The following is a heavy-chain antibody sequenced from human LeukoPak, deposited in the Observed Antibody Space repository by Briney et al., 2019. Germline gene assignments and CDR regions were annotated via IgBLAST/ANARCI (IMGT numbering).Heavy chain of an antibody. Sequence: SETLSLTCAVYGGSFSGYYWNWIRQPPGKGLEWIGEINHSGSTNYNPSLKSRVTISVDTSKNQFSLKLSSVTAADTAVYYCARGGRYYYDSSGYYYVWGQGTLVTVSS. V-gene: IGHV4-34*01. J-gene: IGHJ4*02. CDR1: GGSFSGYY. CDR3: ARGGRYYYDSSGYYYV. D-gene: IGHD3-22*01. CDR2: INHSGST.